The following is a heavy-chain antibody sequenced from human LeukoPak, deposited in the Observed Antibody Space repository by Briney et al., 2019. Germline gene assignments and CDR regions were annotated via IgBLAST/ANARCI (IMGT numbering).Heavy chain of an antibody. CDR3: ARDLTDYYELDY. Sequence: SETLSLTCTVSGGSISSSSYYWGWIRQPPGKGLEWIGSIYYSGSTYYNPSLKSRATISVDTSKNQFSLNLISVTAADTAVYYCARDLTDYYELDYWGQGTLVTVSS. V-gene: IGHV4-39*07. J-gene: IGHJ4*02. CDR2: IYYSGST. D-gene: IGHD3-22*01. CDR1: GGSISSSSYY.